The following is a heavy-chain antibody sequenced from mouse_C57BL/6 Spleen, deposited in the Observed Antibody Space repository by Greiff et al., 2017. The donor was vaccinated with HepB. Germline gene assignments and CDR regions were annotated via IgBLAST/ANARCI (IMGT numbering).Heavy chain of an antibody. CDR2: IDPSDSYT. D-gene: IGHD2-5*01. Sequence: MPGQGLEWIGEIDPSDSYTNYNQKFKGKSTLTVDKSSSTAYMQLSSLTSEDSAVYYCANSKGWYFDVWGTGTTVTVSS. CDR3: ANSKGWYFDV. V-gene: IGHV1-69*01. J-gene: IGHJ1*03.